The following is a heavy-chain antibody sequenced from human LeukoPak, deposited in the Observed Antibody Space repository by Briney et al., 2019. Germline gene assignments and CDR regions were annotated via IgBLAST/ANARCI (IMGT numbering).Heavy chain of an antibody. CDR1: GYTFSSHG. D-gene: IGHD3-22*01. CDR3: ARDQYYDSKGWFDP. J-gene: IGHJ5*02. CDR2: ISSYNGNT. Sequence: ASVKVSCKAPGYTFSSHGISWVRQAPGQGLEWMGWISSYNGNTNYAQKFQGRVTMTTDTSTRPAYMDLRSLRSDDTAVYYCARDQYYDSKGWFDPWGQGTLVTVSS. V-gene: IGHV1-18*01.